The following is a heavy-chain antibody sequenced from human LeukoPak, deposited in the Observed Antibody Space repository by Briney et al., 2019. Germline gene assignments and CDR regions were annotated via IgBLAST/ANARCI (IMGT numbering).Heavy chain of an antibody. D-gene: IGHD2-21*01. CDR1: GYTFTGYY. Sequence: ASVKVSCKASGYTFTGYYMHWVRQAPGQGLEWMGWINPNSGGTNYAQKFQGRVTMTRDTSISTAYLQWSSLKASDTAMYYCARRGPESISYYFDYWGQGTLVTVSS. CDR2: INPNSGGT. CDR3: ARRGPESISYYFDY. J-gene: IGHJ4*02. V-gene: IGHV1-2*02.